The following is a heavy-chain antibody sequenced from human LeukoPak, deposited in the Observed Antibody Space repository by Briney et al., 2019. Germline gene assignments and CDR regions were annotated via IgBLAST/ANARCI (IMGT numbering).Heavy chain of an antibody. Sequence: SETLSLTCAVYGGSFSGYYWSWIRQPPVKGLEWIGEINHSGSTNYNPSLKSRVTISVDTSKNQFSLKLSSVTAADTAVYYCARGLTLYDSSGYYYYWGQGTLVTVSS. CDR1: GGSFSGYY. V-gene: IGHV4-34*01. CDR2: INHSGST. J-gene: IGHJ4*02. D-gene: IGHD3-22*01. CDR3: ARGLTLYDSSGYYYY.